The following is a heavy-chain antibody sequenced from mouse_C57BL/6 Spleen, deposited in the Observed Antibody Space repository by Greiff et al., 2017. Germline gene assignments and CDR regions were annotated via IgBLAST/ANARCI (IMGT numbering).Heavy chain of an antibody. D-gene: IGHD1-1*01. Sequence: QVQLKQSGAELVRPGTSVKVSCKASGYAFTNYLIEWVKQRPGQGLEWIGVINPGSGGTNYNEKFKGKATLTADKSSSTAYMQLSSLTSEDSAVYFCARDEVLSFDYWGQGTTLTVSS. V-gene: IGHV1-54*01. CDR2: INPGSGGT. CDR1: GYAFTNYL. CDR3: ARDEVLSFDY. J-gene: IGHJ2*01.